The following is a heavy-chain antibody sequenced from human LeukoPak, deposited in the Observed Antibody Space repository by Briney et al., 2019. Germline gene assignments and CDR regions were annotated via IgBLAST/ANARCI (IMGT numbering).Heavy chain of an antibody. V-gene: IGHV4-59*01. CDR1: GGSISSYY. Sequence: SETLSLTCTVSGGSISSYYWSWIRQPPGKGLEWIGYIYYSGSTNYNPSLKSRVTISVDTSKHQFSLKLSSVTAADTAVYYCARFPEYYYYYMDVWGKGTTVTVSS. CDR2: IYYSGST. J-gene: IGHJ6*03. CDR3: ARFPEYYYYYMDV.